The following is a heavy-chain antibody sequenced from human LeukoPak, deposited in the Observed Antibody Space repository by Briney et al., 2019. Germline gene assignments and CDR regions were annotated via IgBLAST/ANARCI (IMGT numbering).Heavy chain of an antibody. Sequence: GGSLRLSCAASGFIFSFYCMHWVRQAPGKGPMWVSRICPDGTGISYADSVKARFTTSRDNAKNMVYLQTNSLREEDTAVYYCVRDFRSADYWGQGTLVTVSS. CDR2: ICPDGTGI. V-gene: IGHV3-74*01. J-gene: IGHJ4*02. CDR3: VRDFRSADY. CDR1: GFIFSFYC.